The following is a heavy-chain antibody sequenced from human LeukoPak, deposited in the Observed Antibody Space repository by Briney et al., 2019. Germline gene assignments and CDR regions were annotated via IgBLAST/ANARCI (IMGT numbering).Heavy chain of an antibody. Sequence: GGSLKISRKGSGYSFTSYWIGWVRQMPGKGLEWMGIIYPGDSDTRYSPSFQGQVTISADKSISTAYLQWSSLKASDTAMYYCARHSESSGCSYWGQGTLVTVSS. CDR3: ARHSESSGCSY. V-gene: IGHV5-51*01. D-gene: IGHD6-19*01. J-gene: IGHJ4*02. CDR1: GYSFTSYW. CDR2: IYPGDSDT.